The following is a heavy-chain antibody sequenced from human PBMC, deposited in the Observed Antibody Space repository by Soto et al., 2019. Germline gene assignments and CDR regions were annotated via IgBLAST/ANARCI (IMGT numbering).Heavy chain of an antibody. Sequence: GASVKVSCKASGYTFTSYGISWVRQAPGQGLEWTGWISAYNGNTNYAQKLQGRVTMTTDTSTSTAYMELRSLRSDDTAVYYCARDSLEYYDILTGYPYYFDYWGQGTLVTVSS. CDR1: GYTFTSYG. CDR3: ARDSLEYYDILTGYPYYFDY. CDR2: ISAYNGNT. V-gene: IGHV1-18*01. D-gene: IGHD3-9*01. J-gene: IGHJ4*02.